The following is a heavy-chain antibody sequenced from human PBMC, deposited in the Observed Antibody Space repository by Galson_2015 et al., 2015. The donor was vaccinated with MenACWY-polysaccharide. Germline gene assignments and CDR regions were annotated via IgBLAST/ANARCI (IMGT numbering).Heavy chain of an antibody. CDR2: MNPNSGNT. J-gene: IGHJ4*02. CDR1: GYKFTSYD. CDR3: ARIIARKYTFADS. V-gene: IGHV1-8*01. Sequence: SVKVSCKASGYKFTSYDINWVRQATGQGLEWMGWMNPNSGNTGYAQKFQGRVTMTSNSAMTTAYMELSSLRSEDTAVYYCARIIARKYTFADSCGQGTLVTVSS. D-gene: IGHD2-21*01.